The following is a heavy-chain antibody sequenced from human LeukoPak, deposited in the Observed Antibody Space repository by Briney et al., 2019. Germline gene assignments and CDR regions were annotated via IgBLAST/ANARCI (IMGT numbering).Heavy chain of an antibody. CDR2: IYSGGGT. D-gene: IGHD2-8*01. CDR1: GFTVHSNY. V-gene: IGHV3-53*01. CDR3: ASNGYPSGWFDP. Sequence: GGSLRLSCAASGFTVHSNYMSWVRQSPGKGLEWVSVIYSGGGTYYPDSVRGRFTISRDNSKNTLYLQMNSLRAEDTAVYYCASNGYPSGWFDPWGQGTLVTVSS. J-gene: IGHJ5*02.